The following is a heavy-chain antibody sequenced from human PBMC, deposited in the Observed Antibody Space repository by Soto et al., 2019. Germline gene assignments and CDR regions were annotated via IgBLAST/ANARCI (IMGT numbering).Heavy chain of an antibody. D-gene: IGHD1-26*01. Sequence: EVQLLESGGGLVLPGVSLRLSCAASGFTFNVYAMSLVRQAPGKGLGWVSTIRNDGGTTDYADSVKGRFTISRDNSKNTLTLHLNSLRPDNPAVYYCAKSCNVVGASTGDYFDSWGQGAQVAVSS. CDR3: AKSCNVVGASTGDYFDS. J-gene: IGHJ4*02. V-gene: IGHV3-23*01. CDR2: IRNDGGTT. CDR1: GFTFNVYA.